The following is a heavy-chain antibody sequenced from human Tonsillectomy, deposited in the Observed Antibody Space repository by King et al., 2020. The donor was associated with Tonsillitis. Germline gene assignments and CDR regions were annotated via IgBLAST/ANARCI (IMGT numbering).Heavy chain of an antibody. CDR3: ARGRWGSSSYYFDY. CDR2: IYYSGST. J-gene: IGHJ4*02. Sequence: QLQESGPGLVKPSETLSLTCTVSGGSISSYYWSWIRQPPGKGLEWIGYIYYSGSTNYNPPLKSRVTISVDTSKNQFSLKLSSVTAAATAVYYCARGRWGSSSYYFDYWGQGTLVTVSS. CDR1: GGSISSYY. V-gene: IGHV4-59*01. D-gene: IGHD6-6*01.